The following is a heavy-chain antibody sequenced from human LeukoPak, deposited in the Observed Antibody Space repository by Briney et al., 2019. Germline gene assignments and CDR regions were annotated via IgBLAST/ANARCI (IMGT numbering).Heavy chain of an antibody. CDR1: GFTFSSYG. CDR2: IRYDGSNK. CDR3: VKARDSYGFFDY. D-gene: IGHD5-18*01. J-gene: IGHJ4*02. Sequence: GGSLRLSCAAPGFTFSSYGMHWVQQAPGKGLECVALIRYDGSNKYYADSVKGPFTISRDNSKNTLYLHMNSLRAEDTAVYYCVKARDSYGFFDYWGQGTLVTVSS. V-gene: IGHV3-30*02.